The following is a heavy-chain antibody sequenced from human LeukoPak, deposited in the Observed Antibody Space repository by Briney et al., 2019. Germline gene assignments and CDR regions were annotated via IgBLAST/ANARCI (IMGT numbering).Heavy chain of an antibody. Sequence: SETLSLTCAVSGASVSSSHWNWIRQFPGKGLEWIACLSYTGKTDYNPSLTSRVTISLDTSENQVSLKLRSVTAADTAVYFCSEGYFEPFDHWGQGILVTVSS. J-gene: IGHJ4*02. CDR3: SEGYFEPFDH. CDR1: GASVSSSH. D-gene: IGHD2/OR15-2a*01. V-gene: IGHV4-59*02. CDR2: LSYTGKT.